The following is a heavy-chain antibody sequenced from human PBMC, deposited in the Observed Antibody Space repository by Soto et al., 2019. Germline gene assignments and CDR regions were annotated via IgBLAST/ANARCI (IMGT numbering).Heavy chain of an antibody. D-gene: IGHD6-13*01. CDR3: ARASGQQLSPFDY. CDR2: IYSGGST. Sequence: EVQLVESGGGLIQPGGSLRLSCAASGFTVSSNYMSWVRQAPGKGLEWVSVIYSGGSTYYADSVKGRFTISRDNSMNTLYLQMNSLRAQDTAVYYCARASGQQLSPFDYWGQGTLVTVSS. V-gene: IGHV3-53*01. CDR1: GFTVSSNY. J-gene: IGHJ4*02.